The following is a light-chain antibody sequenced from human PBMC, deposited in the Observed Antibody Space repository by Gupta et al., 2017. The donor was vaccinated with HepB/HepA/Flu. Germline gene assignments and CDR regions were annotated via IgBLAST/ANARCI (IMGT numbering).Light chain of an antibody. CDR3: CSYAGGDTCDYV. V-gene: IGLV2-11*01. J-gene: IGLJ1*01. CDR2: DVS. Sequence: QSALTPPRSVSGSPGQSVTISCTGSSSDVDDYKYVSWYQQRPGKAPKLMIYDVSKRPSGVPDRFSGSKSGNTAALTISGLQAEDEADYYCCSYAGGDTCDYVFVTGTRVTVL. CDR1: SSDVDDYKY.